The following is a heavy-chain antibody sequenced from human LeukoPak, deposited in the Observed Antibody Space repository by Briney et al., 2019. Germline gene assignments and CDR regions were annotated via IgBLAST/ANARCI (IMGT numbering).Heavy chain of an antibody. CDR2: IYSGGST. D-gene: IGHD3-16*01. CDR1: GFTFDDYG. V-gene: IGHV3-66*01. J-gene: IGHJ4*02. Sequence: GGSLRLSCAASGFTFDDYGMSWVRQAPGKGLEWVSVIYSGGSTYYADSVKGRFTISRDNSKNTLYLQMNSLRAEDTAVYYCARDQGEPSGDYWGQGTLVTVSS. CDR3: ARDQGEPSGDY.